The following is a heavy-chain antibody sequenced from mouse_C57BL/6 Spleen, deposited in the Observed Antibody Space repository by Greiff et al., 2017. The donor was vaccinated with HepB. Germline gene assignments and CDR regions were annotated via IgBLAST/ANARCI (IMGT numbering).Heavy chain of an antibody. V-gene: IGHV7-3*01. CDR2: IRNKANGYTT. D-gene: IGHD1-1*01. CDR3: ARYATVVAYWYFDV. J-gene: IGHJ1*03. CDR1: GFTFTDYY. Sequence: EVKLMESGGGLLQPGGSLSLSCAASGFTFTDYYMSWVRQPPGKALEWLGFIRNKANGYTTEYSASVKGRFTISRDNSQSILYLQMNALRAEDSATYYCARYATVVAYWYFDVWGTGTTVTVSS.